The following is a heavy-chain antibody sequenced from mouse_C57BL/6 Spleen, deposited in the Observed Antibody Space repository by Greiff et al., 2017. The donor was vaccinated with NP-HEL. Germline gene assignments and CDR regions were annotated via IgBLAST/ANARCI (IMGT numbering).Heavy chain of an antibody. J-gene: IGHJ2*01. CDR3: ARGGLDY. Sequence: EVMLVESGGGLVKPGGSLKLSCAASGFTFSSYAMSWVRQTPEKRLEWVATISDGGSYTYYPDNVKGRFTISRDNAKHNLYLQMSHLKSEDTAMYYCARGGLDYWGQGTTLTVSS. CDR2: ISDGGSYT. V-gene: IGHV5-4*03. CDR1: GFTFSSYA. D-gene: IGHD3-3*01.